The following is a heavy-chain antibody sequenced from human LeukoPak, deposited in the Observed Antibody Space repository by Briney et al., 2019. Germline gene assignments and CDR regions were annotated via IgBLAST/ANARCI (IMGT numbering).Heavy chain of an antibody. D-gene: IGHD2-2*01. Sequence: GGSLRLSCAASGFTFSSYTMNWVRQAPGKGPEWDSSICSTRTYICYADSLKGRFTISRDNAKNSLYLQMDSLRAEDTAVYYCARGFGGYCSSTSCLVTIDYWGQGTLVTVSS. CDR1: GFTFSSYT. CDR3: ARGFGGYCSSTSCLVTIDY. J-gene: IGHJ4*02. CDR2: ICSTRTYI. V-gene: IGHV3-21*01.